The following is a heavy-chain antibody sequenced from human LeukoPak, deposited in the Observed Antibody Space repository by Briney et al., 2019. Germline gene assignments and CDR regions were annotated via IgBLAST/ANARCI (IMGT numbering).Heavy chain of an antibody. J-gene: IGHJ4*02. V-gene: IGHV4-38-2*01. CDR1: GYSISSGYY. D-gene: IGHD1-26*01. CDR3: ARVARAVVGASRPYYFDY. CDR2: IYHSGTT. Sequence: SETLSLTCAVSGYSISSGYYWGWIRQPPGKGLEWIGSIYHSGTTYYNPSLKSRVTISVDTSKNQFSLKLSSVTAADTAVYYRARVARAVVGASRPYYFDYWGQGTLVTVSS.